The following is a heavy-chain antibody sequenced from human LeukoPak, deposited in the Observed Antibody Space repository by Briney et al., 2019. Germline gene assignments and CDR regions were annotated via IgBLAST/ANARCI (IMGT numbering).Heavy chain of an antibody. Sequence: PSETLSLTCAVSGGSISGGGYSWSWIRQPPGKGLEWIGYIYHSGSTYYNPSLKSRVTISLDRSKNQFSLKLSSVTAADTAVYYCARLDYGGCRFDYWGQGTLVIVSS. CDR1: GGSISGGGYS. J-gene: IGHJ4*02. CDR2: IYHSGST. CDR3: ARLDYGGCRFDY. V-gene: IGHV4-30-2*01. D-gene: IGHD4-23*01.